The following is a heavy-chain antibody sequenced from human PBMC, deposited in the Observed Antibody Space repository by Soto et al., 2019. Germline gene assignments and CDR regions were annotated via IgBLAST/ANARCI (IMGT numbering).Heavy chain of an antibody. CDR2: IYYRGST. CDR3: ARRGYYDSSGYYYY. Sequence: QLQLQESGPGLVKPSETLSLTCTVSGGSISSSSYYWGWIRQPPGKGLEWIGSIYYRGSTYYNPSLQSRVTMSVDTSKNQFSLKLSSVTAADTAVYYCARRGYYDSSGYYYYWGQGTLVTVSS. J-gene: IGHJ4*02. D-gene: IGHD3-22*01. V-gene: IGHV4-39*01. CDR1: GGSISSSSYY.